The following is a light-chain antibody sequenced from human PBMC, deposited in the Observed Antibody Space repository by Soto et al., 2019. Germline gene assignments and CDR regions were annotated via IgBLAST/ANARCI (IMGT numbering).Light chain of an antibody. CDR3: QQYGSSPLVT. CDR2: GAS. J-gene: IGKJ5*01. V-gene: IGKV3-20*01. Sequence: EIVLTQSPGTLSLSPGERATLSCRASQSVSSSYLAWYQQKPGQAPRLLIHGASRRAPGIPDRFSGSGSGTDFTLTISRLEPEDFAVYYCQQYGSSPLVTFGQGTRLEIK. CDR1: QSVSSSY.